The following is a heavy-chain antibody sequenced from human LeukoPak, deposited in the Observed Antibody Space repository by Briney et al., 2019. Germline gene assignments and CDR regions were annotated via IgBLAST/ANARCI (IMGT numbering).Heavy chain of an antibody. CDR1: GGSISSSSYY. Sequence: SETLSLTCTVSGGSISSSSYYWGWIRQPPGKGLEWIGSIYYSGSTYYNPSLKSRVTISVDTYKNQFSLKLSSVTAADTAVYYCARQEDGGRAFDIWGQGTMVTVSS. J-gene: IGHJ3*02. CDR2: IYYSGST. CDR3: ARQEDGGRAFDI. V-gene: IGHV4-39*01. D-gene: IGHD3-10*01.